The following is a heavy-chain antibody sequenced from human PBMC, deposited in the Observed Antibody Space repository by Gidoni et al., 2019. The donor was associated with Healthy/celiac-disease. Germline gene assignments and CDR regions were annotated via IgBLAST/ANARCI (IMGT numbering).Heavy chain of an antibody. CDR1: GFSFISYA. J-gene: IGHJ3*02. CDR2: ISRNGGST. Sequence: EVQLVESGGGLVQPGGSLSLSCSASGFSFISYAMHWVRQAPGKGLEYVSAISRNGGSTYYADSEKGRFTISRDNSKNTLYLQMSSLRAEDTAVYYCVKGSGITGTTDAFDIWGQGTMVTVSS. CDR3: VKGSGITGTTDAFDI. V-gene: IGHV3-64D*09. D-gene: IGHD1-7*01.